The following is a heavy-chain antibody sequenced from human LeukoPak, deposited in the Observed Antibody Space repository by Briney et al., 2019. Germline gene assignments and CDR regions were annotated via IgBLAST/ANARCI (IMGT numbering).Heavy chain of an antibody. J-gene: IGHJ4*02. Sequence: GGSLRLSCAASGFTFDDYAMHWVRQAPGKGLEWVSGISWNSGSIGYADSVKGRFTISRDNSKNTLYLQMNSLRAEDTAVYYCAKTPDTFGGVIVPFDYWGQGTLVTVSS. CDR3: AKTPDTFGGVIVPFDY. CDR2: ISWNSGSI. D-gene: IGHD3-16*02. CDR1: GFTFDDYA. V-gene: IGHV3-9*01.